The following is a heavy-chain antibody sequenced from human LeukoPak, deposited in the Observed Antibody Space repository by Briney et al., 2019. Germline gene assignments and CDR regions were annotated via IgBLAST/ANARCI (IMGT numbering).Heavy chain of an antibody. J-gene: IGHJ3*02. CDR3: VSGNDPDYVWGTYRLDAFDI. V-gene: IGHV3-21*01. D-gene: IGHD3-16*02. CDR1: GYTFSDYS. CDR2: ISSSGTYI. Sequence: PGGSPRLSCAASGYTFSDYSVNWVRQVPGQGLEWVSSISSSGTYIYYADSVKGRFTISRDNAKNSLFLQMNSLRADDTAVYYCVSGNDPDYVWGTYRLDAFDIWGEGTMVIVSS.